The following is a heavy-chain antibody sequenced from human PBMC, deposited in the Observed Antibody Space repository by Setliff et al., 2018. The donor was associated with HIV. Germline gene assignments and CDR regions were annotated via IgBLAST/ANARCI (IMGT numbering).Heavy chain of an antibody. D-gene: IGHD6-13*01. CDR3: ARVLKGYSSSYEAFDI. CDR2: IIPILNVA. Sequence: SVKVSCKTSRGTFTTYAFSWVRQAPGRGLEWMGGIIPILNVAKYPQKFHGRVTITADKSTSTVYMELSSLRSEDTAMYYCARVLKGYSSSYEAFDIWGQGTKVTVSS. J-gene: IGHJ3*02. CDR1: RGTFTTYA. V-gene: IGHV1-69*10.